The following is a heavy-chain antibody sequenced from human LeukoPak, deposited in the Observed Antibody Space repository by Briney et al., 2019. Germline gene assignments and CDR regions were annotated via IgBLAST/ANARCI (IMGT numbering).Heavy chain of an antibody. CDR1: GGSISGGNYY. V-gene: IGHV4-61*01. CDR2: IYYSGST. Sequence: SETLSLTCTVSGGSISGGNYYWDWIRQPPGKGLEWIGYIYYSGSTNYNPSLKSRVTISVDTSKNQFSLKLSSVTAADTAVYYGARLTDGSGSYYYYGMDVWGQGTTVTVSS. J-gene: IGHJ6*02. CDR3: ARLTDGSGSYYYYGMDV. D-gene: IGHD3-10*01.